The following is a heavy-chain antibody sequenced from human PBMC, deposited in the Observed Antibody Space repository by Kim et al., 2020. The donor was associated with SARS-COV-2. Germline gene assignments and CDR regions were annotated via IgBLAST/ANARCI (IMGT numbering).Heavy chain of an antibody. J-gene: IGHJ6*02. CDR2: IWYDGSNK. CDR3: ARDTSSGWFYYGMDV. V-gene: IGHV3-33*01. Sequence: GGSLRLSCAASGFTFSSYGMHWVRQAPGKGLEWVAVIWYDGSNKYYADSVKGRFTISRDNSKNTLYLQMNSLRAEDTAVYYCARDTSSGWFYYGMDVWGQGTTATVSS. CDR1: GFTFSSYG. D-gene: IGHD6-19*01.